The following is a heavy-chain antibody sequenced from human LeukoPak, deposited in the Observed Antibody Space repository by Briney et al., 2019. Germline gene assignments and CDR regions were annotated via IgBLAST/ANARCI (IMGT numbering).Heavy chain of an antibody. CDR1: GFTFGDSA. Sequence: GRSLRLSCTASGFTFGDSAMSWVRQAPGKGLEWVGFIRSKVYGGTTEYAASVKGRFSISRDDSKSIAYLQMNSLRTEDTAIYYCTRAHNDYIWGSLSCAFDIWGQGTTVTVSS. CDR3: TRAHNDYIWGSLSCAFDI. CDR2: IRSKVYGGTT. V-gene: IGHV3-49*04. D-gene: IGHD3-16*01. J-gene: IGHJ3*02.